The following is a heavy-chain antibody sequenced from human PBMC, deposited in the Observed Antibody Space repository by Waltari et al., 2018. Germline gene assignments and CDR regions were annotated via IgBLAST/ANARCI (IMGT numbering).Heavy chain of an antibody. Sequence: EVRLVESGGGLVQPGGSLRLSCAASGFTFRRHWLHWVSQVPGKGLVWVSRVKDDGKRISNADSVKGRFSISRDNAKNMLYLKMNSLRAEDTAVYYCARDLYHAMDVWGQGTTVIVSS. CDR1: GFTFRRHW. V-gene: IGHV3-74*01. CDR2: VKDDGKRI. CDR3: ARDLYHAMDV. J-gene: IGHJ6*02.